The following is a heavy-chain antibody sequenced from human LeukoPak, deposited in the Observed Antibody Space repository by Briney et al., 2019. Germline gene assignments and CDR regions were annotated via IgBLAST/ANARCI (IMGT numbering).Heavy chain of an antibody. CDR2: IRPNSGDT. D-gene: IGHD3-10*01. V-gene: IGHV1-2*02. CDR3: ARLRNGERYFDD. Sequence: GASVKVSCKASGYTFTDNYLHWVRQAPGQGLEWLGWIRPNSGDTNYAQKFQGRVTMTRDTSISTAYMELNRLRSDDTAVYYCARLRNGERYFDDWGQGTLVTVSP. J-gene: IGHJ4*02. CDR1: GYTFTDNY.